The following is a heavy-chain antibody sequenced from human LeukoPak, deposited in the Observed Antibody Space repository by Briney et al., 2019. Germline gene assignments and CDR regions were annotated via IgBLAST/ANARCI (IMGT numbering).Heavy chain of an antibody. CDR3: AREGYGSGPPPNACDI. Sequence: SETLSLTCTVSGYSISSGYYWGWIRQPPGKGLEWIGSIYHSGSTYYNPSLKSRVTMSVDTSKNQFSLKLSSVTAADTAVYYCAREGYGSGPPPNACDIWGQGTMVTVSS. CDR2: IYHSGST. D-gene: IGHD3-10*01. CDR1: GYSISSGYY. J-gene: IGHJ3*02. V-gene: IGHV4-38-2*02.